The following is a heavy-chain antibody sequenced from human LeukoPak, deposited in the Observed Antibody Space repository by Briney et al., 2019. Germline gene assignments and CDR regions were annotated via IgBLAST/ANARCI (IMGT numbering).Heavy chain of an antibody. D-gene: IGHD3-22*01. J-gene: IGHJ4*02. CDR3: AKDATGADYYDSSGCY. Sequence: GGSLRLSCAASGFTFSSYAMSWVRQAPGKGLEWVSAISGSGGSTYYADSVKGRFTISRDNSKNTLYLQMNSLRAEDTAVYYCAKDATGADYYDSSGCYWGQGTLVTVSS. CDR2: ISGSGGST. V-gene: IGHV3-23*01. CDR1: GFTFSSYA.